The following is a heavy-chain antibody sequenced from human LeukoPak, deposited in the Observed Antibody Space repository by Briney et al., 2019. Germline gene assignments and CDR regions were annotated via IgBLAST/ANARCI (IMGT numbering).Heavy chain of an antibody. CDR2: ISYDGSNK. Sequence: GRSLRLSCAASGFTFSSYAMDWVRQAPGKGVEGVAVISYDGSNKYYADSVKGRFTIPRDNSKNPLYLQMNSLRAEDTAVYYCAGYRLYYFDYWGQGTLVTVSS. CDR1: GFTFSSYA. CDR3: AGYRLYYFDY. V-gene: IGHV3-30*04. J-gene: IGHJ4*02. D-gene: IGHD5-18*01.